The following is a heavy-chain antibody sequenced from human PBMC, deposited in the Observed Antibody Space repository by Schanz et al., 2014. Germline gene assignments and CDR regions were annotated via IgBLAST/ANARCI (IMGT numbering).Heavy chain of an antibody. CDR3: ATGRAASNFGSEYFLY. CDR1: GFKFIGST. J-gene: IGHJ1*01. Sequence: QVQLVESGGGLVTPGGSLTLSCAASGFKFIGSTLNWVRQAPGKGLEWVALISYDGSNKYYADSVKGRFAISRENSKNTMFLQMSSLRPEDTAVYYCATGRAASNFGSEYFLYWGQGTLVTVSS. CDR2: ISYDGSNK. V-gene: IGHV3-30*09. D-gene: IGHD6-13*01.